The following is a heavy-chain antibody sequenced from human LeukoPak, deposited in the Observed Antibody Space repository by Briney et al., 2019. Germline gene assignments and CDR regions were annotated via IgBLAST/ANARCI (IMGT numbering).Heavy chain of an antibody. CDR3: ANKVWRAGVGGIGPFDN. V-gene: IGHV3-23*01. CDR1: GFSLSSFA. D-gene: IGHD1-26*01. CDR2: IGGSGGDT. Sequence: GGSLRLSCAGTGFSLSSFALRWHRHAPGKGLEWVSGIGGSGGDTYYADSMNGRFTISRDNSKKTVSLQMNNLRAEDTAMYYCANKVWRAGVGGIGPFDNWGQGTLVTVSS. J-gene: IGHJ4*02.